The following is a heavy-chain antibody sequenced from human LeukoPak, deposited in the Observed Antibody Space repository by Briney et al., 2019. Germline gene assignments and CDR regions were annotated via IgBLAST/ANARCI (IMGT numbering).Heavy chain of an antibody. J-gene: IGHJ4*02. CDR3: ARGRGSTSRY. CDR1: GYTFTSYG. V-gene: IGHV1-18*01. Sequence: GASVKVSCKASGYTFTSYGITWVRQAPGQGLEWMGWISTYNGNTNYAQNLQGRVTMTADTSTSTAYMELRSLISDDTAVYYCARGRGSTSRYWGQETLVTVSS. CDR2: ISTYNGNT. D-gene: IGHD5-12*01.